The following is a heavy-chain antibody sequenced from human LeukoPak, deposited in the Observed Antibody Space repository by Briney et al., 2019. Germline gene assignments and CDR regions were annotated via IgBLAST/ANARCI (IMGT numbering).Heavy chain of an antibody. Sequence: PSETLSLTCSVYSDSFSPYYWGWIRQPHGKGLEWIGRLTTSGTTNYNPSLKSRVTMSLDTSNMQFSLKLTSVTAADTALYYCGRDAGSDDYGAKFDLWGQGILVSVYS. D-gene: IGHD4-17*01. CDR2: LTTSGTT. CDR1: SDSFSPYY. CDR3: GRDAGSDDYGAKFDL. V-gene: IGHV4-4*07. J-gene: IGHJ4*02.